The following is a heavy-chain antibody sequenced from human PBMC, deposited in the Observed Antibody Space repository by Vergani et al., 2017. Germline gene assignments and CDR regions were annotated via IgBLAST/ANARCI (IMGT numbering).Heavy chain of an antibody. J-gene: IGHJ4*02. V-gene: IGHV3-53*02. Sequence: EVQLVETGGGLIQPGRSLRLSCAASGLSVSSYYMSWVRQAPGKGLEWVSVIYNDGNTYYTDSVTGRFTISRDNSKNTLYLQMNGLRVEDTAVYYCTRDREFGYWGQGAPVTVSS. CDR3: TRDREFGY. CDR2: IYNDGNT. D-gene: IGHD1-26*01. CDR1: GLSVSSYY.